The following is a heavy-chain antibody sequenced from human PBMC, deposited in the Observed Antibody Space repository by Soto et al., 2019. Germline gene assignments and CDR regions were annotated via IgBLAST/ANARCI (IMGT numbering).Heavy chain of an antibody. CDR1: GFIFGAHW. CDR3: VRGGY. CDR2: IKQDGSEK. V-gene: IGHV3-7*01. Sequence: EVQLVESGGGLVPPGGSLRLSCAGSGFIFGAHWMSWARQAPGKGLEWVANIKQDGSEKNYVDSVKGRFTISRDNAQNSLYLQMTSLRVEDTAVYYCVRGGYWGQGTLVTVSS. J-gene: IGHJ4*02.